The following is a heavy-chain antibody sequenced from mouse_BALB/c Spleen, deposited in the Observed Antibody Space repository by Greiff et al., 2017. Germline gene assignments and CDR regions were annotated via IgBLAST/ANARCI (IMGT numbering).Heavy chain of an antibody. Sequence: DVKLVESGGGLVKPGGSLKLSCAASGFTFSDYYMYWVRQTPEKRLEWVATISDGGSYTYYPDSVKGRFTISRDNAKNNLYLQMSSLKSEDTAMYYCARDRGGYYDAMDYWGQGTSVTVSS. J-gene: IGHJ4*01. D-gene: IGHD2-2*01. V-gene: IGHV5-4*02. CDR2: ISDGGSYT. CDR3: ARDRGGYYDAMDY. CDR1: GFTFSDYY.